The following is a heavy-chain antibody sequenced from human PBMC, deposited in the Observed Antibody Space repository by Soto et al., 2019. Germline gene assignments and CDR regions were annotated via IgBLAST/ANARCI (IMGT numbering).Heavy chain of an antibody. D-gene: IGHD3-10*01. Sequence: GKGLEWVSAISGSGGSTYYADSVKGRFTISRENSKNTMYLQMNSLRAEDTAVYYCAKSGPERYYYYGMDVWGHGTTVTVSS. CDR3: AKSGPERYYYYGMDV. J-gene: IGHJ6*02. V-gene: IGHV3-23*01. CDR2: ISGSGGST.